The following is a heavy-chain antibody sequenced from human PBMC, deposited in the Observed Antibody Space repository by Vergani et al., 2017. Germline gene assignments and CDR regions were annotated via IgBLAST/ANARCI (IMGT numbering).Heavy chain of an antibody. V-gene: IGHV4-61*02. CDR3: ARGSCLGGSWYKPLCDY. CDR1: GGSINSHNYY. CDR2: IHTSGST. Sequence: QVQLKESGPGLVKPSQTLSLTCTVSGGSINSHNYYWSWIRQPAGKGLEWVGRIHTSGSTNYNPSLKSRVTMSEDTSKNKFSLPLTSVTAAYTAVYFCARGSCLGGSWYKPLCDYGAQGIMVTVSS. D-gene: IGHD2-15*01. J-gene: IGHJ4*02.